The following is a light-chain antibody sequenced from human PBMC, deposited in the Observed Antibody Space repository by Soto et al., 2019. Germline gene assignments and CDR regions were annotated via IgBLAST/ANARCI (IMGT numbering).Light chain of an antibody. CDR2: GAS. V-gene: IGKV3-20*01. CDR1: QTVYSRY. Sequence: EVVLSQSPGTLSLSPGERVTLSCRASQTVYSRYLAWYQQKPGQAPRLLIYGASSRATGIPDRFSGSGSGTDFTLTICRLEPEDFAVYYCQHYGSSLWTFGQGTKVEI. J-gene: IGKJ1*01. CDR3: QHYGSSLWT.